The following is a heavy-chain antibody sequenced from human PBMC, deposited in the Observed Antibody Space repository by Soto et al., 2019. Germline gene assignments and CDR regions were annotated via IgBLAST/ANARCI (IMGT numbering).Heavy chain of an antibody. V-gene: IGHV3-53*02. CDR3: ARDALDSSGWYGMDV. CDR1: GFTVSSNY. CDR2: IYSGGST. Sequence: EVQLVETGGGLIQPGGSLRLSCAASGFTVSSNYMSWVRQAPGKGLEWVSVIYSGGSTYYADSVKGRFTISRDNSKNTLYLQMNSLRAEDTAVYYCARDALDSSGWYGMDVWGQGTTVTVSS. D-gene: IGHD6-19*01. J-gene: IGHJ6*02.